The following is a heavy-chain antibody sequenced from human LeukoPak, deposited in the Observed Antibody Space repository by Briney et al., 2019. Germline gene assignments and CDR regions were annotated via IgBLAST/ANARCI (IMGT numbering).Heavy chain of an antibody. CDR2: IYTSGST. V-gene: IGHV4-4*07. D-gene: IGHD2-15*01. CDR1: GGSISSYY. Sequence: SSETLSLTCTVSGGSISSYYWSWIRQPAGKGLEWIGRIYTSGSTNYNPSLKSRVTMSVDTSKNQFSLKLSSVTAADTAVYYCARAGYCSGGSCYSGKYNWFDPWGQGTLVTVSS. CDR3: ARAGYCSGGSCYSGKYNWFDP. J-gene: IGHJ5*02.